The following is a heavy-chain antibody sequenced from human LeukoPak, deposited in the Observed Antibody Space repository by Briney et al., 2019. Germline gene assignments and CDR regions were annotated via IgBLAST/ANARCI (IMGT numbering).Heavy chain of an antibody. Sequence: GASVKVSCKASGGTFSSYTTSWVRQAPGQGLEWMGRIIPIVGVTNYAQKFQGSVTITADKSTSTAYMELSSLRSEDTAVYYCARDSGYYSVDAFDIWGQGTMVTVSS. CDR2: IIPIVGVT. CDR1: GGTFSSYT. D-gene: IGHD3-22*01. CDR3: ARDSGYYSVDAFDI. V-gene: IGHV1-69*02. J-gene: IGHJ3*02.